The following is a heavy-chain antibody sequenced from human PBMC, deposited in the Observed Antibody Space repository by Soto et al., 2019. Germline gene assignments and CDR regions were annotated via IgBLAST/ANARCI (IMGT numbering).Heavy chain of an antibody. V-gene: IGHV3-23*01. J-gene: IGHJ4*02. CDR3: AKDSGSYFTADY. CDR1: GFTFGASA. Sequence: GGSLRLSCAASGFTFGASALQWVRQAPGKGLEWVSAISGSGGRTYYADSVKGRFTISRDNSKNTLYLQMNSLRAEDTAIYYCAKDSGSYFTADYWGQGTLVTVSS. CDR2: ISGSGGRT. D-gene: IGHD1-26*01.